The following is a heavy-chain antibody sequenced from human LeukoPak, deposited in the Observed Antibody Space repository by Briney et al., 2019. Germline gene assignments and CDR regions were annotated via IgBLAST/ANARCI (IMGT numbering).Heavy chain of an antibody. Sequence: PSETLSLTCSVSGGSISRYYWTWIRQPPGKGLEWIGYIYYSGSTNYNPSLKSRVTISVDTSKNQFSLKLSSVTAADTAVYYCARHYRDSRYMDVWGKGTTVTISS. CDR1: GGSISRYY. D-gene: IGHD3-22*01. J-gene: IGHJ6*03. V-gene: IGHV4-59*08. CDR2: IYYSGST. CDR3: ARHYRDSRYMDV.